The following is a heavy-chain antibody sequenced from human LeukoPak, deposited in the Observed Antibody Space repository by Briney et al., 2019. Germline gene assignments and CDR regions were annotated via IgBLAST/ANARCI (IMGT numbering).Heavy chain of an antibody. J-gene: IGHJ5*02. Sequence: SVKVSCKASGGTFSSYAISWVRLAPGQGLEWMGGIIPIFGTANYAQKFQGRVTITTDESTSTAYMELSSLRSEDTAVYYCARGSERTRNWFDPWGQGTLVTVSS. CDR3: ARGSERTRNWFDP. CDR1: GGTFSSYA. V-gene: IGHV1-69*05. D-gene: IGHD3-3*01. CDR2: IIPIFGTA.